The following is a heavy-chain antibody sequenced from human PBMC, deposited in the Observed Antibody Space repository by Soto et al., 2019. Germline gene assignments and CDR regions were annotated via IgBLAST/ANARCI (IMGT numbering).Heavy chain of an antibody. J-gene: IGHJ5*02. D-gene: IGHD3-16*02. Sequence: GGSLRLSCTASGFTFGDYAMSWFRQAPGKGLEWVGFIRSKAYGGTTEYAASVKGRFTTSRDDSKSIAYLQMNSLKTEDTAVYYCTRERSDYDYVWGSYRYPTTNWFDPWGQGTQVTVSS. CDR3: TRERSDYDYVWGSYRYPTTNWFDP. CDR2: IRSKAYGGTT. V-gene: IGHV3-49*03. CDR1: GFTFGDYA.